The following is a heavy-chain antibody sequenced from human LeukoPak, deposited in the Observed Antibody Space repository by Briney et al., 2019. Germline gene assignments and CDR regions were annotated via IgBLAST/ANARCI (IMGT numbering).Heavy chain of an antibody. J-gene: IGHJ5*02. CDR3: ARSKAHLSTSWYGTWFDP. V-gene: IGHV4-38-2*02. CDR2: MYHSGDT. CDR1: GYSVSSGYY. Sequence: SETLSLTCTVSGYSVSSGYYWGWIRQPPGKGLEWMGSMYHSGDTYYNPSLKSRVTISVDTSKNQLSLKLSSVTAADTAVYYCARSKAHLSTSWYGTWFDPWGQGTLVTVSS. D-gene: IGHD2-2*01.